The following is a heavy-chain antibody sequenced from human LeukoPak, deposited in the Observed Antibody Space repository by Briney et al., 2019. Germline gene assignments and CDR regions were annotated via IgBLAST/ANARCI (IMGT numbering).Heavy chain of an antibody. CDR1: GFTFSNYA. J-gene: IGHJ4*02. D-gene: IGHD1-26*01. V-gene: IGHV3-23*01. Sequence: GGSLRLSCAASGFTFSNYAMSWVRQAPGKGLEWVSHITIGGSTYYADSVRGRFTISRDNSKNTLCLQMNSLRAEDTALYYCGRATGNIAGAYFDYWGQGALVTVSS. CDR2: ITIGGST. CDR3: GRATGNIAGAYFDY.